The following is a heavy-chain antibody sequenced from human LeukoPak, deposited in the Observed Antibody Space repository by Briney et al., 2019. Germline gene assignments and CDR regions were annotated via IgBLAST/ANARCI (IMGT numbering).Heavy chain of an antibody. CDR3: ARDRDEGLLWSPGWGVRSYYYYGMDV. Sequence: PSETLSLTCTVSGGSVSSGSYYWSWIRQPPGKGLEWIGYIYYSGSTNYNPSLKSRVTISVDTSKNQFSLKLSSVTAADTAVYYCARDRDEGLLWSPGWGVRSYYYYGMDVWGQGTTVTVSS. D-gene: IGHD3-10*01. CDR1: GGSVSSGSYY. J-gene: IGHJ6*02. CDR2: IYYSGST. V-gene: IGHV4-61*01.